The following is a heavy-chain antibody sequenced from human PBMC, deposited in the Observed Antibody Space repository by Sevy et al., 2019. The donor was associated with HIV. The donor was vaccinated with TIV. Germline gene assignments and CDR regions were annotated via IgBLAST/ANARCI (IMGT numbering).Heavy chain of an antibody. CDR3: AEVVWVLGYMDV. J-gene: IGHJ6*03. CDR2: ISGSGGST. D-gene: IGHD2-8*01. CDR1: GFTFSSYA. V-gene: IGHV3-23*01. Sequence: GGSLRLSCAASGFTFSSYAMSWVRQAPGKGLEWVSAISGSGGSTYYADSVKGRFTISRDNSKNTLYLQMNSLRAEDTAVYYCAEVVWVLGYMDVWGKGTTVTVSS.